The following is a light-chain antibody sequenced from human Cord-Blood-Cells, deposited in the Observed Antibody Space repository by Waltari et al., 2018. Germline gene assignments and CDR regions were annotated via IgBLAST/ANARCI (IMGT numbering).Light chain of an antibody. CDR3: QQYNSYPWT. CDR1: QSISSW. J-gene: IGKJ1*01. CDR2: DAS. Sequence: DIQMTQSPSTLSASVGDRVTITCRASQSISSWLAWYQQKPGKAPKLLIYDASSLESGVPSSFSGSGSGTEFTVTISSLQPDDFATYYGQQYNSYPWTFGQGTKVEIK. V-gene: IGKV1-5*01.